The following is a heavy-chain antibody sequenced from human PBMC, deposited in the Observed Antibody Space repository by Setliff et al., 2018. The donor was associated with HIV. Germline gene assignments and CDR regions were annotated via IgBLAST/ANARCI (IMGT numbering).Heavy chain of an antibody. CDR3: AKELAASGLGYFDS. D-gene: IGHD3-22*01. Sequence: GGSLRLSCTVSGFTVSSNYMTWVRQAPGKGLEWVALMYDGGSTHYADSVKGRFTISRDNSKNTVYLQMNSLRAEDTAEYYCAKELAASGLGYFDSWGRGILVTVSS. CDR1: GFTVSSNY. J-gene: IGHJ4*02. V-gene: IGHV3-53*01. CDR2: MYDGGST.